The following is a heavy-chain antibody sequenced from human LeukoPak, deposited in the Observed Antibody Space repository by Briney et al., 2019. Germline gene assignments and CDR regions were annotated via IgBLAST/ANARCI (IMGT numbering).Heavy chain of an antibody. V-gene: IGHV4-34*01. CDR1: GGSFSSYY. D-gene: IGHD3-10*01. CDR2: INHSGST. Sequence: PSETLSLTCAVYGGSFSSYYWSWIRQPPGKGLEWIGEINHSGSTNYNPSLKSRVTISVDTSKNQFSLKLSSVTAADTAVYYCARRMVRGAIDYWGQGTLVTVSS. CDR3: ARRMVRGAIDY. J-gene: IGHJ4*02.